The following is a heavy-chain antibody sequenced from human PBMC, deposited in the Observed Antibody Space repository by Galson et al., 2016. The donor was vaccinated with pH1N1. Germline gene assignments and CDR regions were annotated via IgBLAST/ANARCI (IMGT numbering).Heavy chain of an antibody. J-gene: IGHJ4*02. CDR3: AKYKGIVAGTLRLFDY. D-gene: IGHD2-21*01. V-gene: IGHV3-23*01. Sequence: SLRLSCAASGFTFSNYAMSWVRQSPGKGLEWVSSIGGSGDSTYYADSVKGRFTISRDNSKNTLSLQLDSLKVEDTALYYCAKYKGIVAGTLRLFDYWGQGTLVTVS. CDR1: GFTFSNYA. CDR2: IGGSGDST.